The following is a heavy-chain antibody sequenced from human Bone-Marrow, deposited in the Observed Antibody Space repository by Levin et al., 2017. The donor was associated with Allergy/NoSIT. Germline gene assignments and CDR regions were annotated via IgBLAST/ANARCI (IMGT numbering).Heavy chain of an antibody. CDR2: IYYSGST. Sequence: SETLSLTCTVSGGSISSYYWSWIRQPPGKGLEWIGYIYYSGSTNYNPSLKSRVTISVDTSKNQFSLKLSSVTAADTAVYYCARVSGVMATIREYYYYYMDVWGKGTTVTVSS. CDR1: GGSISSYY. V-gene: IGHV4-59*01. D-gene: IGHD5-24*01. J-gene: IGHJ6*03. CDR3: ARVSGVMATIREYYYYYMDV.